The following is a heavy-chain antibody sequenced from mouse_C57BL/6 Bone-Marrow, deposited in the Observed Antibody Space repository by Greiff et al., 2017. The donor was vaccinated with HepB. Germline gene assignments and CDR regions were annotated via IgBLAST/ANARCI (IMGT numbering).Heavy chain of an antibody. Sequence: EVQRVESGGGLVQPGASLRLSCAASGFTFTDYYMSWVRQPPGKAPEWLALIRNKANGYTTEYTASVKGRFTISRDNSQNILYLQMNTLRAEDSATYYCVKAVGGRGAYAMDYWGQGTSVTVSS. D-gene: IGHD3-3*01. CDR3: VKAVGGRGAYAMDY. CDR1: GFTFTDYY. V-gene: IGHV7-4*01. J-gene: IGHJ4*01. CDR2: IRNKANGYTT.